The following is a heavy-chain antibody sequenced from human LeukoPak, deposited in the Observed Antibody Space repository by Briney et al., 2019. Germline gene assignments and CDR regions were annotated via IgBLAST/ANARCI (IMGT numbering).Heavy chain of an antibody. J-gene: IGHJ5*02. CDR2: VNPNSGDT. V-gene: IGHV1-2*02. CDR3: ARESPYSSSWFDS. Sequence: ASVKVSCKSSGYTFTDYYLHWVRQAPGQGLEWMGWVNPNSGDTKCAQKFQGRVTMTRDPSTSTVYMGLNSLRSDDTALHYCARESPYSSSWFDSWGQGTLVTVSS. CDR1: GYTFTDYY. D-gene: IGHD6-13*01.